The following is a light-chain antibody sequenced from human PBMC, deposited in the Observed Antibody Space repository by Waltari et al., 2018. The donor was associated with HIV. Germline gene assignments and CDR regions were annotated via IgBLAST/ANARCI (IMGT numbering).Light chain of an antibody. V-gene: IGKV4-1*01. Sequence: DIVMTQSPDSLAVSLGERATINCTSSQTLLYISNNENCLAWYQQKPGQSPKLLIYWASTRESGVPERFSDSGSGTVFTLTISSLQAEDVALYYCQQYYTVPITFGQGTRLEIK. J-gene: IGKJ5*01. CDR2: WAS. CDR1: QTLLYISNNENC. CDR3: QQYYTVPIT.